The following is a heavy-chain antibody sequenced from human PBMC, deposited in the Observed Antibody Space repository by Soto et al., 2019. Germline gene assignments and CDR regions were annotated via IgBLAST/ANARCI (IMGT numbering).Heavy chain of an antibody. Sequence: PGGSLRLSCAASGFTFNNYVMNWVRQAPGKGLEWVSGISGSGSSTYYADSVKGRFTISRDNSKNTLYLQMSSLRAEDTAVYYCAKEGRGCITGVCYFPLDYWGQGTLVTVSS. CDR3: AKEGRGCITGVCYFPLDY. J-gene: IGHJ4*02. V-gene: IGHV3-23*01. D-gene: IGHD2-8*01. CDR1: GFTFNNYV. CDR2: ISGSGSST.